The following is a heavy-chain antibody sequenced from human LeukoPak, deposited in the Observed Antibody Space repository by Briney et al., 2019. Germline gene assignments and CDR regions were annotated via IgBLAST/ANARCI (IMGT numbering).Heavy chain of an antibody. Sequence: GASVKVSCKASGYTFTGYYMHWVRQAPGQGLEWMGWINPNSGGTNYAQKFQVRVTMTRDTSISTAYMELSRLRSDDTAVYYCATVPSSGWPIDYWGQGTLVTVSS. CDR3: ATVPSSGWPIDY. J-gene: IGHJ4*02. V-gene: IGHV1-2*02. D-gene: IGHD6-19*01. CDR1: GYTFTGYY. CDR2: INPNSGGT.